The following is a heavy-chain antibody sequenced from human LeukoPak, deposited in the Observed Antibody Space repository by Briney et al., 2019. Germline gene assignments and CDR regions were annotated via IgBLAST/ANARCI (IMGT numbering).Heavy chain of an antibody. CDR1: GDSVSSNSAA. D-gene: IGHD3-16*01. Sequence: SQTLSLTCAISGDSVSSNSAAWSWIRQSPSRGLEWLGRTYFRSKWYNDYAGSVKSRITINPDTSKNQFSLQLNSVTPEDTAVYYCARGGGALDYWGHGTLVTVTS. CDR3: ARGGGALDY. CDR2: TYFRSKWYN. J-gene: IGHJ4*01. V-gene: IGHV6-1*01.